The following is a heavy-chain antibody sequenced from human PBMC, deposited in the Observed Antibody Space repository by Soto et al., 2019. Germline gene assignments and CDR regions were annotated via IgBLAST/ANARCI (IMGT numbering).Heavy chain of an antibody. CDR3: ARKGGYDILTGYTYYYYYGMDV. V-gene: IGHV1-18*04. D-gene: IGHD3-9*01. J-gene: IGHJ6*02. Sequence: QVQLVQSGAEVKKPGASVKVSCKASGYTFTSYGISWVRQAPGQGLEWMGWLSAYNGNTNYAQKLQGRVTMTTDTVTITAYMELRSLRSDDTAVYYCARKGGYDILTGYTYYYYYGMDVWGQGTTVTVSS. CDR2: LSAYNGNT. CDR1: GYTFTSYG.